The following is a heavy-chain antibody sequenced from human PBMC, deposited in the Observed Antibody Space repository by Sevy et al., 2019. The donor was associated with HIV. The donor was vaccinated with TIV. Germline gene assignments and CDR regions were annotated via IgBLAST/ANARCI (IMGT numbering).Heavy chain of an antibody. Sequence: GGSLRLSCAASGFTFDDYTMHWVRQAPGKGLEWVSLISWDGGSTYYADSVKGRFTISRDNSKNSLYLQMNSLRTEDTALYYCAKEAMVQPYYYGMDVWGQGTTVTVSS. V-gene: IGHV3-43*01. CDR3: AKEAMVQPYYYGMDV. CDR1: GFTFDDYT. J-gene: IGHJ6*02. D-gene: IGHD5-18*01. CDR2: ISWDGGST.